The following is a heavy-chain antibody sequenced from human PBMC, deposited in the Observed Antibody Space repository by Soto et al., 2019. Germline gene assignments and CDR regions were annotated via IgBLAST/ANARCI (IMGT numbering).Heavy chain of an antibody. Sequence: GGSLRLSCAASGFTFSSYSMNWVRQASGKGLEWVSYISSSSSTIYYADSVKGRFTISRDNAKNSLYLQMNSLRAEDTAVYYCARGGYDYIWGSYRYTGGWYFDLWGRGTLVTVSS. V-gene: IGHV3-48*01. J-gene: IGHJ2*01. D-gene: IGHD3-16*02. CDR1: GFTFSSYS. CDR2: ISSSSSTI. CDR3: ARGGYDYIWGSYRYTGGWYFDL.